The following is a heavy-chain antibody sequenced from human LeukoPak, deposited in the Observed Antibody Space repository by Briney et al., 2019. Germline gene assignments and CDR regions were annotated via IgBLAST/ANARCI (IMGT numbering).Heavy chain of an antibody. CDR2: IYTSGST. J-gene: IGHJ6*03. V-gene: IGHV4-4*07. CDR1: GGSISTYY. D-gene: IGHD3-3*01. Sequence: KPSETLSLTCTVSGGSISTYYWSWIRQRAGKGLEWIGRIYTSGSTTYNPSLKSRVTMSVDTSKNQFSLKLTSVTAADTAVYYCARDSAPWSGHYMDVWGKGTTVTVSS. CDR3: ARDSAPWSGHYMDV.